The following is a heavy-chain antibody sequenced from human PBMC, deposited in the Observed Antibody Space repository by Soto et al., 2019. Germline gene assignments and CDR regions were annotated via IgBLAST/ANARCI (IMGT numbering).Heavy chain of an antibody. D-gene: IGHD3-10*01. CDR3: ARRPRPASLLRGNYFDY. CDR1: GYSFTSYW. V-gene: IGHV5-51*01. Sequence: GESLKISCKGSGYSFTSYWIGWVRQMPGKGLEWMGIIYPGDSDTRYSPSFQGQVTISADKSISTAYLQWSSLKASDTAMYYCARRPRPASLLRGNYFDYWGQGTLVTVSS. J-gene: IGHJ4*02. CDR2: IYPGDSDT.